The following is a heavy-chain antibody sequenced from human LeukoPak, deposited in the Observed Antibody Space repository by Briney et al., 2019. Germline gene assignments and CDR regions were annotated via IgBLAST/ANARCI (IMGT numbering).Heavy chain of an antibody. J-gene: IGHJ4*02. CDR2: ISSSGSTI. CDR3: ARSIVGATNLDY. Sequence: GGFLRLSCSASGFTFSSYEMNWVRQAPGKGLEWASYISSSGSTIYYADSVKGRFTISRDNAKNSLYLQMNSLRAEDTAVYYCARSIVGATNLDYWGQGTLVTVSS. CDR1: GFTFSSYE. D-gene: IGHD1-26*01. V-gene: IGHV3-48*03.